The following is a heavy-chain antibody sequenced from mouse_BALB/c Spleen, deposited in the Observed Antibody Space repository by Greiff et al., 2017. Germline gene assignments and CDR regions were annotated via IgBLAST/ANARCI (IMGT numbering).Heavy chain of an antibody. CDR2: IYPGDGDT. J-gene: IGHJ3*01. D-gene: IGHD2-3*01. V-gene: IGHV1-87*01. Sequence: QVQLQQSGAELARPGASVKLSCKASGYTFTSYWMQWVKQRPGQGLEWIGAIYPGDGDTRYTQKFKGKATLTADKSSSTAYMQLSSLASEDSAVYYCARFDDGYAAWFAYWGQGTLVTVSA. CDR3: ARFDDGYAAWFAY. CDR1: GYTFTSYW.